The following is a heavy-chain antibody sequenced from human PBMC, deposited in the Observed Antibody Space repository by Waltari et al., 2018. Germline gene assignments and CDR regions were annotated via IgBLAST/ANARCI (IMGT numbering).Heavy chain of an antibody. CDR3: ARDRQGGAFDF. Sequence: GYNYDSWYQQHPGKGLEWIGSIYRSGSYFYTPSLKSRLTISVDTSKNQFSLKLRSVTAADTAVYYCARDRQGGAFDFWGQGTMVSVSS. V-gene: IGHV4-31*02. J-gene: IGHJ3*01. D-gene: IGHD3-16*01. CDR1: GYNY. CDR2: IYRSGSY.